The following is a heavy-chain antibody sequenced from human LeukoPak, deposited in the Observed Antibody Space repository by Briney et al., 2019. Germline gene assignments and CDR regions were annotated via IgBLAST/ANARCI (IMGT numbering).Heavy chain of an antibody. CDR2: INPNSGGT. CDR3: ARTSWELLSSYNMDV. V-gene: IGHV1-2*07. CDR1: GDILTGYY. D-gene: IGHD1-26*01. J-gene: IGHJ6*02. Sequence: ASVKVSCKASGDILTGYYMDCGRQAPGQGRECMGWINPNSGGTNYAHNFQGGVTITRDTSISTAYMELSRLRSDDTAVYYCARTSWELLSSYNMDVWGQGTTVTVSS.